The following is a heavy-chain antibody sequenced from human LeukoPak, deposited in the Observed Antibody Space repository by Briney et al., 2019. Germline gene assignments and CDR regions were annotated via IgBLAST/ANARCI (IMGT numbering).Heavy chain of an antibody. Sequence: SETLSLTCTVSGYSIGTDYYWGWIRQPPGKGLEWIGSIYNSGSTYYNPSLKSRITISVDTSKNQFSLKLSSVTAADTAVYYCARKDYYMDVWGKGTTVTVSS. CDR1: GYSIGTDYY. CDR3: ARKDYYMDV. J-gene: IGHJ6*03. CDR2: IYNSGST. V-gene: IGHV4-38-2*02.